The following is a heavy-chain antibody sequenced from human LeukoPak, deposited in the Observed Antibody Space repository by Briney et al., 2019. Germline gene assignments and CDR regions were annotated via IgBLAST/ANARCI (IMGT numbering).Heavy chain of an antibody. Sequence: SETLPLTCAVYGGSFSGYYWSWIRQPPGKGLEWIGEINHSGSTNYNPSLKSRVTISVDTSKNQFSLKLSSVTAADTAVYYCARAPYSRPNDYWGQGTLVTVSS. D-gene: IGHD6-13*01. J-gene: IGHJ4*02. CDR1: GGSFSGYY. CDR2: INHSGST. V-gene: IGHV4-34*01. CDR3: ARAPYSRPNDY.